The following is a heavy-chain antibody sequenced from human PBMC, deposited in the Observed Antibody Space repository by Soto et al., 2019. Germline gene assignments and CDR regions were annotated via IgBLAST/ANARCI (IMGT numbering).Heavy chain of an antibody. CDR3: AKTGSWNWFDP. J-gene: IGHJ5*02. Sequence: QVQLVQSGAEVKKPGASVKVSCKASGYTFTDYGISWVRQAPGQGLEWMGWISPYTGDTKYPQRLQGRVTVTADTSTITAYMELRSLKSDDTAVYYCAKTGSWNWFDPWGQGTLVSVSS. D-gene: IGHD2-15*01. CDR1: GYTFTDYG. V-gene: IGHV1-18*01. CDR2: ISPYTGDT.